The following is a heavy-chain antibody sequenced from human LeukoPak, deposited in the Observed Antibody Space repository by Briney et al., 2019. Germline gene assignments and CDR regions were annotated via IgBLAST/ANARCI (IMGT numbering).Heavy chain of an antibody. V-gene: IGHV3-23*01. CDR3: AKNWGATIYYAFDI. J-gene: IGHJ3*02. CDR2: ISGSGGYT. D-gene: IGHD5-12*01. Sequence: PGGSLRLSCAASGFTFSSYAISWVRQAPGKGLEWVSAISGSGGYTYYAVSVKGRFTISRDNSKNTLYLQMNSLRAEDTAVYYCAKNWGATIYYAFDIWGQGTMVTVSS. CDR1: GFTFSSYA.